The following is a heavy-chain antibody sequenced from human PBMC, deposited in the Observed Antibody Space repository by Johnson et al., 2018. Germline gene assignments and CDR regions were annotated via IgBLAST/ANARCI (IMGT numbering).Heavy chain of an antibody. V-gene: IGHV3-30*18. CDR1: GFTFSSYG. Sequence: VQLLESGGGVVQPGRSLRLSCAASGFTFSSYGMHWVRQAPGKGLEWVAVISYDGSNKYYAASVKGRFTISRDNSKNTLYLQMNSLRAEETAVYYCAKGTYDFWSGYSNYYDYYYMDVWGKGTTVTVSS. CDR2: ISYDGSNK. J-gene: IGHJ6*03. D-gene: IGHD3-3*01. CDR3: AKGTYDFWSGYSNYYDYYYMDV.